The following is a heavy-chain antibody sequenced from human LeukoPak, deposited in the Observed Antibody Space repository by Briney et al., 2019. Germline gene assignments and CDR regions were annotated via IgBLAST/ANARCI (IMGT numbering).Heavy chain of an antibody. CDR2: INPNSGGT. CDR1: GYTFSGSY. Sequence: ASVKVSCKASGYTFSGSYIHWVRQAPGQGLEWMGRINPNSGGTYYSQKFQGRVTMTRDTSISTAYMELSRLRSDDTAVCYCARETPNAFSGWSSSHYYFDYWGQGTLVTVSS. CDR3: ARETPNAFSGWSSSHYYFDY. V-gene: IGHV1-2*06. J-gene: IGHJ4*02. D-gene: IGHD6-19*01.